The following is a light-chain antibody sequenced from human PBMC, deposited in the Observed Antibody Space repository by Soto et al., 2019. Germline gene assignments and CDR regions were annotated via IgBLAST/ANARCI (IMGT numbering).Light chain of an antibody. CDR1: QSLTIW. Sequence: DIHMTQSPSTLSASVGDRVTITCRASQSLTIWLAWYQQKPGRAPNLLIYKTSSLESVVPSRFSGSGSGTEFTLTMSSLQPHDFATYYCQRWADYSWTFGQGTKVEVK. CDR3: QRWADYSWT. V-gene: IGKV1-5*03. J-gene: IGKJ1*01. CDR2: KTS.